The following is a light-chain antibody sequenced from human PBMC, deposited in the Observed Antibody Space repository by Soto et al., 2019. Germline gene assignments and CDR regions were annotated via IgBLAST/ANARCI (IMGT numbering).Light chain of an antibody. Sequence: EKVMTQSPATLSMSPGERATLSCRASQSVSSFLAWYQQKPGQAPRLLIYGASTRATGIPARFSGSGSGTEFTLTISSLQSEDFAVYYCKQYSNWPSSTFGQGTKV. CDR3: KQYSNWPSST. V-gene: IGKV3-15*01. CDR2: GAS. CDR1: QSVSSF. J-gene: IGKJ1*01.